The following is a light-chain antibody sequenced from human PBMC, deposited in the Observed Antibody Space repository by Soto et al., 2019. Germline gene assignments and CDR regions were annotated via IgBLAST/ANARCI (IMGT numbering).Light chain of an antibody. J-gene: IGLJ1*01. CDR3: SSFTSSSTLYV. CDR2: EVS. CDR1: SSDVGGYNY. V-gene: IGLV2-14*01. Sequence: SALTQPASVSGSPGQSITISCTGTSSDVGGYNYVSWYQQHPGKAPKLIIYEVSNRPSGVSNRFSGSKSGDTASLTISGLHAEDEADYHCSSFTSSSTLYVFGTGTKVTV.